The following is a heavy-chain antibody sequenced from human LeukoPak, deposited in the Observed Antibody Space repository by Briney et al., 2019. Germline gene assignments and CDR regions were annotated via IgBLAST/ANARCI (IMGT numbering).Heavy chain of an antibody. CDR2: IQYDGSNK. J-gene: IGHJ4*02. D-gene: IGHD3-10*01. Sequence: PGGSLRLSCAASGFSFSNYGLHWVRQPPGKGLGWVAFIQYDGSNKFHTDSVKGRFTISRDNSKNTLFLQMNSLRAEDTAVYYCAKPGGRVGESLNGIDYWGQGTLVTVS. CDR1: GFSFSNYG. CDR3: AKPGGRVGESLNGIDY. V-gene: IGHV3-30*02.